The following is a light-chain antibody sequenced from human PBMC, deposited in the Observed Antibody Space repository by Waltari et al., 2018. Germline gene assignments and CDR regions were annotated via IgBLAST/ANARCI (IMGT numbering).Light chain of an antibody. Sequence: ELTQSPATLSLSPGERATLACRASQSVSSIYLAWYQQKPGQATRLLIYVASSRATGIPDRFSGSGSGTDFTLTISRLEPEDFAVYYCQQFGTSPPHITFGPGTKVDIK. J-gene: IGKJ3*01. CDR1: QSVSSIY. V-gene: IGKV3-20*01. CDR3: QQFGTSPPHIT. CDR2: VAS.